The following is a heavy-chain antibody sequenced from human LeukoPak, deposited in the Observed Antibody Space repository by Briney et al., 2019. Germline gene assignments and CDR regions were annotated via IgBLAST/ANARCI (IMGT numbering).Heavy chain of an antibody. CDR1: GYTFTSYA. CDR3: GKGPLEDKLTQIGFYP. J-gene: IGHJ5*02. D-gene: IGHD2-15*01. Sequence: ASVKVSCKASGYTFTSYAISWVRQAPGQGLEWMGWISADNGNTNYAQKLQGRVTMTSDKSTSTAYMELRSLRSEDTGVFYCGKGPLEDKLTQIGFYPWGERTLFTVSS. V-gene: IGHV1-18*04. CDR2: ISADNGNT.